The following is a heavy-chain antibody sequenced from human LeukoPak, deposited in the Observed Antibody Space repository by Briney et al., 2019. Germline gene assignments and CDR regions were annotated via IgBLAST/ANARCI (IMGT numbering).Heavy chain of an antibody. CDR1: GGTFSSYA. V-gene: IGHV1-69*13. Sequence: GASVKVSCRASGGTFSSYAISWVRQAPGQGLEWMGGIIPIFGTANYAQKFQGRVTITADESTSTAYMELSSLRSEDTAVYYCARDLVGDYYGMDVWGQGTTVTVSS. CDR2: IIPIFGTA. J-gene: IGHJ6*02. CDR3: ARDLVGDYYGMDV. D-gene: IGHD2-2*01.